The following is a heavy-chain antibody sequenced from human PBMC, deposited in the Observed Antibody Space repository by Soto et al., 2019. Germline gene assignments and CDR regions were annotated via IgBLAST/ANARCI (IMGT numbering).Heavy chain of an antibody. CDR3: VKEDGGYPSTAPH. V-gene: IGHV3-23*01. D-gene: IGHD3-22*01. CDR2: ISGSGDRT. Sequence: GALTLSAAASGIPMSNYPMSWVRQAPRKGLDWVSGISGSGDRTYYSDSAKGRFTISKDISKNSLSLQLDNLGVEDTAVYFSVKEDGGYPSTAPHWGQGTLVTVSS. CDR1: GIPMSNYP. J-gene: IGHJ1*01.